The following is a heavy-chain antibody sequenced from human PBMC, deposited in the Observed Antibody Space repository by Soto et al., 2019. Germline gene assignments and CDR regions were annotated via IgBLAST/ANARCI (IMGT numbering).Heavy chain of an antibody. D-gene: IGHD3-3*01. CDR1: GFSLSTSGAA. J-gene: IGHJ5*02. Sequence: QINLIESGPTLVKPTQTLTLTCTFSGFSLSTSGAAVGWVRQPPGRALEWLALIYWDGDKRYNASLGNRLTITKDTSMNQVVLTLTNVDPADTATYYCAHRATMTIFGLIIDNGIWFDPWGQGTRVXVSS. CDR3: AHRATMTIFGLIIDNGIWFDP. V-gene: IGHV2-5*02. CDR2: IYWDGDK.